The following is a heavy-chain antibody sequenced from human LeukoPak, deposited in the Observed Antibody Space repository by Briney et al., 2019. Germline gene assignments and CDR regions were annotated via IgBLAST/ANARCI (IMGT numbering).Heavy chain of an antibody. V-gene: IGHV3-7*04. J-gene: IGHJ4*02. CDR1: GFTFSSYS. CDR2: IGQDGSEK. D-gene: IGHD3-22*01. Sequence: GGSLRLSCAASGFTFSSYSMNWVRQAPGKGLEWVANIGQDGSEKNYVDSVKGRFTVSRDNAKNSLYLQMSSLRAEDTAVYYCARPLYSSYDSSDIWGQGTLVTVSS. CDR3: ARPLYSSYDSSDI.